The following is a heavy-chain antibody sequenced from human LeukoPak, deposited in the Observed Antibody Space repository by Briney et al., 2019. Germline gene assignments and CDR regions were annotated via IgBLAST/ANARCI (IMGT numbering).Heavy chain of an antibody. Sequence: GGSLRLSCAASGFTFSSYAMSWVRQAPGKELEWVSAISGSGGSTYYADSVKGRFTISRDNAKNSLYLQMNSLRAEDTAVYYCASYYGSGSYYPFDYWGQGTLVTVSS. J-gene: IGHJ4*02. D-gene: IGHD3-10*01. CDR3: ASYYGSGSYYPFDY. CDR2: ISGSGGST. CDR1: GFTFSSYA. V-gene: IGHV3-23*01.